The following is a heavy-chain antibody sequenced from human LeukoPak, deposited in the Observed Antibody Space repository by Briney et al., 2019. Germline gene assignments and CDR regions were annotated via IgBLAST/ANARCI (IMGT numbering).Heavy chain of an antibody. V-gene: IGHV4-39*01. J-gene: IGHJ6*02. Sequence: SETLSFTCTVSGGSISSSSYYWGWIRQPPGKGLEWIGSIYYSGSTYYNPSLKSRVTISVDTSKNQFSLKLSSVTAADTAVYYCARRKYYYDSSGYYSISLPPGAHLMDVWGQGTTVTVSS. CDR3: ARRKYYYDSSGYYSISLPPGAHLMDV. D-gene: IGHD3-22*01. CDR2: IYYSGST. CDR1: GGSISSSSYY.